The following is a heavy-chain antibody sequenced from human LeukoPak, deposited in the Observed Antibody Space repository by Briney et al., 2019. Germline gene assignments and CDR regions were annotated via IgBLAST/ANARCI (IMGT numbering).Heavy chain of an antibody. CDR2: ISGSGGST. V-gene: IGHV3-23*01. CDR1: GFTFSSYA. CDR3: AKDCGYSSGWPHFDY. D-gene: IGHD6-19*01. Sequence: PGGSLRLSCAASGFTFSSYAMSWVRQAPGKGLEWVSAISGSGGSTSYADSVKGRFSISRDNSKNTLYLQMNSLRAEDTAVYYCAKDCGYSSGWPHFDYWGQGTLVTVSS. J-gene: IGHJ4*02.